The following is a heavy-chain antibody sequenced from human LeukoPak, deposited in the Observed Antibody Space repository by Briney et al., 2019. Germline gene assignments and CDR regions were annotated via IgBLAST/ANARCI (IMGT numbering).Heavy chain of an antibody. CDR1: GGSISSGGYS. J-gene: IGHJ6*02. CDR2: IYHSGST. D-gene: IGHD2-2*01. Sequence: SETLSLTCAVSGGSISSGGYSWSWIRQPPGKGLELTVYIYHSGSTYYNPSLKSRVTISVDRSKNQFSLKLSSVTAADTAVYYCARGPRRNSYCSSTSCRYYYYGMDVWGQGTTVTVSS. V-gene: IGHV4-30-2*01. CDR3: ARGPRRNSYCSSTSCRYYYYGMDV.